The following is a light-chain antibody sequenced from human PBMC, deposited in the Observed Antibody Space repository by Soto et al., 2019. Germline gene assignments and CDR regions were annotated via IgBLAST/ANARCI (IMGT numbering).Light chain of an antibody. V-gene: IGKV3-15*01. J-gene: IGKJ4*01. CDR2: RAS. CDR1: QNINSN. Sequence: EIVMTQSPATLSLSPGERATLSCRSSQNINSNLAWYQQKPGQAPRLFMFRASSRATGIPARFSGSGSETDFNLTISSLQSEDFAVYYCQQYNNWPRATFGGGTKVET. CDR3: QQYNNWPRAT.